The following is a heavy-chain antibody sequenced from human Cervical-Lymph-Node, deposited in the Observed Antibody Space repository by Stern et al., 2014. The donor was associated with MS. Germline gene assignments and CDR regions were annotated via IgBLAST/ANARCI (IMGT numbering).Heavy chain of an antibody. CDR1: GYTFTGYY. CDR2: VNPNSGGT. Sequence: QVQLVQSGAEVKKPGASVKVSCKASGYTFTGYYMHWVRQAPGQGLEWIGWVNPNSGGTNYAQKFQGWVTMTRDTSISTAYMELSRLRSDDTAVYYCARGESSGYYYYYYGMDVWGQGTTVTVSS. J-gene: IGHJ6*02. V-gene: IGHV1-2*04. CDR3: ARGESSGYYYYYYGMDV. D-gene: IGHD6-25*01.